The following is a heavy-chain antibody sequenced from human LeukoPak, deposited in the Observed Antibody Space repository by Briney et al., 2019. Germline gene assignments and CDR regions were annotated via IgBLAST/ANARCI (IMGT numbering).Heavy chain of an antibody. D-gene: IGHD1-26*01. V-gene: IGHV4-4*07. CDR1: GGSISAYY. CDR2: INTSGST. Sequence: SETLSLTCTVSGGSISAYYWTWIRQPAGKGLEWIGRINTSGSTNYNPSLKSRVTMSVDTSKNQFSLNLSSVTAADTAVYYCARNTPKRGSYGYYFDYWGQGSLVTVSS. CDR3: ARNTPKRGSYGYYFDY. J-gene: IGHJ4*02.